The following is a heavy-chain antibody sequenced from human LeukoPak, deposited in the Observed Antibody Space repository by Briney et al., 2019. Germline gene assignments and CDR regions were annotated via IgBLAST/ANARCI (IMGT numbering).Heavy chain of an antibody. Sequence: SVKESCKVSGGTFSSYGITWVRRAPGQGLEWMGRIIPFLGVTNYAQKFQGRVTTTADESMSTAYMELSSLSSEDTAVYYCARGRWRTYYDILTGYSYNWFDPWGQGTLGIVSS. V-gene: IGHV1-69*04. D-gene: IGHD3-9*01. J-gene: IGHJ5*02. CDR3: ARGRWRTYYDILTGYSYNWFDP. CDR1: GGTFSSYG. CDR2: IIPFLGVT.